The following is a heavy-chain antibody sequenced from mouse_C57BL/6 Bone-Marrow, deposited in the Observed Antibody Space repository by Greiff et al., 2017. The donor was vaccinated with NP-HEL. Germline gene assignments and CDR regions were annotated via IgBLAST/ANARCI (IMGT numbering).Heavy chain of an antibody. CDR3: TSCLDSSGSWFAY. D-gene: IGHD3-2*02. Sequence: VQLKESGAELVRPGASVKLSCTASGFNIKDDYMHWVKQRPEQGLEWIGWIDPENGDTEYASKFQGKATITADTSSNTAYLQLSSLTSEDTAVYYCTSCLDSSGSWFAYWGQGTLVTVSA. CDR2: IDPENGDT. V-gene: IGHV14-4*01. CDR1: GFNIKDDY. J-gene: IGHJ3*01.